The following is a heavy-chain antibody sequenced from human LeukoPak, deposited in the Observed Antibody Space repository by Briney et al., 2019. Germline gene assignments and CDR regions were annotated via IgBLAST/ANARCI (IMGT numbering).Heavy chain of an antibody. CDR3: ARPTGDYDILTGYFFDI. Sequence: PETLSLTCTVSGGSISSSSYYWGWIRQPPGKGLEWIGSIYYSGSTYYNPSLKSRVTISVDTSKNQFSLKLSSVTAADTAVYYCARPTGDYDILTGYFFDIWGQGTMVTVSS. V-gene: IGHV4-39*07. CDR1: GGSISSSSYY. J-gene: IGHJ3*02. CDR2: IYYSGST. D-gene: IGHD3-9*01.